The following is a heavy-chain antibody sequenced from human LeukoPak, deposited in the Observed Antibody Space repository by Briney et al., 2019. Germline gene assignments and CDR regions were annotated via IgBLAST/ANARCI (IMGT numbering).Heavy chain of an antibody. CDR3: TRLFPAAIYLSYGMDV. CDR1: GVTFSRYG. D-gene: IGHD2-2*01. Sequence: GGSLRLSCAASGVTFSRYGMSWVRQAPGKGLEWVSTITTSGGTTYYADSVKGRFTISRDNSKNTLYLQMNSLKAEDTAVYYCTRLFPAAIYLSYGMDVWGQGTTVTVSS. J-gene: IGHJ6*02. CDR2: ITTSGGTT. V-gene: IGHV3-23*01.